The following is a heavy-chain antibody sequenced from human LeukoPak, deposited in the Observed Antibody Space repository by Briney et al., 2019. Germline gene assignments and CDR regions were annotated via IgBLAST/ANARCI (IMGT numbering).Heavy chain of an antibody. CDR2: ISGDGRDI. CDR1: GFTFSSYE. Sequence: PGGSLRLSCAASGFTFSSYEMNWVRQAPGKGLEWVSAISGDGRDIFYADAVKGRFTISRDSSKNTLYLQMNSLRAEDTAVYYCAKNVERGAYCSGGSCYPYYYYYMDVWGKGTTVTISS. J-gene: IGHJ6*03. V-gene: IGHV3-23*01. D-gene: IGHD2-15*01. CDR3: AKNVERGAYCSGGSCYPYYYYYMDV.